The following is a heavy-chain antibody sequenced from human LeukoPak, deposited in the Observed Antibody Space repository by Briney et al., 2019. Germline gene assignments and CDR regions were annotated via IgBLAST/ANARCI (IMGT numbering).Heavy chain of an antibody. D-gene: IGHD1-14*01. CDR2: INHSGST. CDR3: ARGRTRGRLDY. CDR1: GGSFSGYY. J-gene: IGHJ4*02. V-gene: IGHV4-34*01. Sequence: SQTLSLTCAVYGGSFSGYYWSWIRQPPGKGLEWIGEINHSGSTNYNPSLKSRVTISVDTSKNQFSLKLSSVTAADTAVYYCARGRTRGRLDYWGQGTLVTVSS.